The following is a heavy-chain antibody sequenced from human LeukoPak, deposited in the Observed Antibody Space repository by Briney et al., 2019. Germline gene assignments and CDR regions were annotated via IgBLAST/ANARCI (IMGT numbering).Heavy chain of an antibody. CDR1: GYTFTNYH. J-gene: IGHJ3*02. Sequence: ASVRVSCKASGYTFTNYHMHWVRQTPGQGLEWLGLVKPKSGDSDFVQKFRGRVTVTTDVSTTTIHMELSNLRSDDTAVYYCARDRGVPGPGNALDIWGQGTMVTVSS. CDR2: VKPKSGDS. CDR3: ARDRGVPGPGNALDI. D-gene: IGHD2-8*01. V-gene: IGHV1-2*06.